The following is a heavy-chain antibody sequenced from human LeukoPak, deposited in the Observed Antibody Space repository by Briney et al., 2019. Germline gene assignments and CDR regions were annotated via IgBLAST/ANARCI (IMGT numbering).Heavy chain of an antibody. D-gene: IGHD3-3*01. CDR3: AAGGAYEFRDDY. J-gene: IGHJ4*02. CDR1: GGSFTSYG. CDR2: IIPIYGRA. Sequence: SVKVSCKASGGSFTSYGISWVRQAPGQGLEWMGKIIPIYGRANYGQKFQGRVTITADELTTTSYMELSSLTAEDMAFYYCAAGGAYEFRDDYWGQGTLVTVSS. V-gene: IGHV1-69*13.